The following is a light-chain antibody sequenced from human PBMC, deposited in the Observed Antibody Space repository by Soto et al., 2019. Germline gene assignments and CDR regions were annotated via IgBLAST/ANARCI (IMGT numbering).Light chain of an antibody. CDR2: GNS. CDR3: QSYDSSLSGDV. J-gene: IGLJ1*01. CDR1: SSNIGAGYD. Sequence: QSVRTQPPSVSGAPGQRVTISCTGSSSNIGAGYDVHWYQQLPGTAPKLLIYGNSNRPSGVPDRFSGSKSGTSASLAITGLQAEDEADYYCQSYDSSLSGDVFGTGTKLTVL. V-gene: IGLV1-40*01.